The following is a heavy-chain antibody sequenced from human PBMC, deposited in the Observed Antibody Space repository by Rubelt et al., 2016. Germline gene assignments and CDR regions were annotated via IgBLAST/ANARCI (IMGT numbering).Heavy chain of an antibody. CDR2: IHSAGGT. CDR1: GGSITSTSYY. CDR3: ACRIGYYGVDV. Sequence: QLQLQESGPGLVKPSETLSLTCSVPGGSITSTSYYWAWIRQPPGKGLEWIGSIHSAGGTYYRPSLKSRVTISLDTPKNQFSLRLSSVNAAETAVFYCACRIGYYGVDVWGQGTTVTVSS. V-gene: IGHV4-39*01. D-gene: IGHD2-15*01. J-gene: IGHJ6*02.